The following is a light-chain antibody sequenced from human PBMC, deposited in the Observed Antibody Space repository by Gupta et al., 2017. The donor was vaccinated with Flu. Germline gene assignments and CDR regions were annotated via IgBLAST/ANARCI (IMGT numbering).Light chain of an antibody. Sequence: DIHMTQSPSSLSASVGDRVTVTCRASQTFNNYLNWFQQKPGKAPKLLIYEASRLQSGVPSRFSGSGSGTEFTLTISRLQPEDFAIYYCQQSQYTPCTFGQGTKLDIK. CDR2: EAS. CDR3: QQSQYTPCT. V-gene: IGKV1-39*01. CDR1: QTFNNY. J-gene: IGKJ2*02.